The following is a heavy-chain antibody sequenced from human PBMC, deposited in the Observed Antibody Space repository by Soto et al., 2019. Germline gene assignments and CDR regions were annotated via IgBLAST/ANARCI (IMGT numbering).Heavy chain of an antibody. J-gene: IGHJ4*02. Sequence: EVQLVESGGGLIQPGGSLRLSCAASGFTVSSNYMTWVRQAPGKGLEWVSVMYSGGTTYYADSVKGRFTISRDNSKSTLYLEMNSLSAEDTAVYHCARATSDRAMVFDYWGQGTLVSVSS. CDR3: ARATSDRAMVFDY. CDR2: MYSGGTT. V-gene: IGHV3-53*01. D-gene: IGHD5-18*01. CDR1: GFTVSSNY.